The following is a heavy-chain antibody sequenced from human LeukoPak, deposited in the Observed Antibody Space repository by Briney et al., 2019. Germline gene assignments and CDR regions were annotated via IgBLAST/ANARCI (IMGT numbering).Heavy chain of an antibody. V-gene: IGHV1-46*01. CDR3: ARDRDKLVLRYFDWLLDY. D-gene: IGHD3-9*01. J-gene: IGHJ4*02. CDR2: INPSGGST. Sequence: ASVKVSCKASGYTFTSYYMHWVRQAPGQGLEWMGIINPSGGSTSYAQKFRGRVTMTRDTSTSTVYMELSSLRSEDTAVYYCARDRDKLVLRYFDWLLDYWGQGTLVTVSS. CDR1: GYTFTSYY.